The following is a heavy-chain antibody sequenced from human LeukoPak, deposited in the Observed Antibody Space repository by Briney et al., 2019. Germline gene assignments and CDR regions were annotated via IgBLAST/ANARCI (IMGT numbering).Heavy chain of an antibody. V-gene: IGHV4-59*08. J-gene: IGHJ6*02. D-gene: IGHD6-13*01. CDR2: IYYSGST. CDR1: GGSISSYY. CDR3: ARLGGIAAADESYYYYYYGMDV. Sequence: SETLSLTCTVSGGSISSYYWSWIRQPPGKGLEWIGYIYYSGSTNYNPSLKSRVTISVDTSKNQFSPKLSSVTAADTAVYYCARLGGIAAADESYYYYYYGMDVWGQGTTVTVSS.